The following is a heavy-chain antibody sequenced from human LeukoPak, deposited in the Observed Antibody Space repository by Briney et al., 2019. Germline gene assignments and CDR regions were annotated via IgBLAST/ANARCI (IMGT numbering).Heavy chain of an antibody. CDR2: TSAYNGNT. CDR3: ARLEYSSSSDYFDY. V-gene: IGHV1-18*01. Sequence: ASVKVSCKASGYTFTSYGISWVRQAPGQGLEWMGWTSAYNGNTNYAQKLQGRVTMTTDTSTSTAYMELRSLRSDDTAVYYCARLEYSSSSDYFDYWGQGTLVTVSS. CDR1: GYTFTSYG. D-gene: IGHD6-6*01. J-gene: IGHJ4*02.